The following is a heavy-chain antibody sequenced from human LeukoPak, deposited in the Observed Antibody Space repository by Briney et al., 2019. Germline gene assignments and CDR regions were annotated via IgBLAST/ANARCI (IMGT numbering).Heavy chain of an antibody. CDR2: IIPIFGTA. J-gene: IGHJ4*02. CDR1: GGTFSSYA. D-gene: IGHD2-8*01. Sequence: GAPVKVSCKASGGTFSSYAISWVRQAPGQGLEWMGGIIPIFGTANYAQKFQGRVTITADESTSTAYMELSSLRSEDTAVYYCARETRYCTNGVCSPSDFDYWGQGTLVTVSS. V-gene: IGHV1-69*13. CDR3: ARETRYCTNGVCSPSDFDY.